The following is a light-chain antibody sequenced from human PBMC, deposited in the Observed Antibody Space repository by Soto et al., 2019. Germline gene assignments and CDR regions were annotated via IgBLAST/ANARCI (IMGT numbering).Light chain of an antibody. CDR2: VNRDGSQ. CDR1: SGHSSYA. V-gene: IGLV4-69*01. CDR3: QTWGTGIAV. Sequence: QSVLTQSPSASASLGASVKLTCTLSSGHSSYAIAWHQQQPEKGPRSLMKVNRDGSQTKGDGIPDRFSGSSSGAERYLTISSLQSEDEADYYCQTWGTGIAVFGGGTQLTVL. J-gene: IGLJ7*01.